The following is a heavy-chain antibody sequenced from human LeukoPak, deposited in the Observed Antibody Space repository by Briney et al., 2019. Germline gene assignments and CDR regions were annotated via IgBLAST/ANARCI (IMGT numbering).Heavy chain of an antibody. CDR1: GFTFSSYA. Sequence: GGSLRLSCAASGFTFSSYAMHWVRQAPGKGLEWVSGIIPSGHTTYYADSVRGRFTISRDNSRNTLYLQMNSLRAEDTAVYYCAKDRRLAAFDYGGQGTLVTVSS. J-gene: IGHJ4*02. CDR2: IIPSGHTT. V-gene: IGHV3-23*01. D-gene: IGHD6-25*01. CDR3: AKDRRLAAFDY.